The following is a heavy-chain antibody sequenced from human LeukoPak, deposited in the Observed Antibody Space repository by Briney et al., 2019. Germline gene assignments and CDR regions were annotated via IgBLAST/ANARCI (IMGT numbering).Heavy chain of an antibody. CDR3: ARPLRVTMIRGAAFRASSDFDP. CDR1: GYTFTGYY. V-gene: IGHV1-2*02. D-gene: IGHD3-10*01. Sequence: ASVKVSCKASGYTFTGYYMHWVRQAPGQGLEWMGWINPNSGGTNYAQKFQDRVTMTRDTSISTAYMEVSRLRYDDTAVYYCARPLRVTMIRGAAFRASSDFDPWGQGTLVTVSS. J-gene: IGHJ5*02. CDR2: INPNSGGT.